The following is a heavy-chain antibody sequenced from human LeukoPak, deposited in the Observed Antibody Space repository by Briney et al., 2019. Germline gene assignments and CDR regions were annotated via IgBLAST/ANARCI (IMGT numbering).Heavy chain of an antibody. CDR2: IYTSGST. D-gene: IGHD4-23*01. Sequence: PSETLSLTCTVSGGSISSYYWSWIRQPAGKGLEWIGRIYTSGSTNYNPSLKSRVTMSVDTSKNQFSLKLSSVTAADTAVYYCARAAVYGGNPPENWFDPWGQGTLVTVSS. CDR1: GGSISSYY. V-gene: IGHV4-4*07. J-gene: IGHJ5*02. CDR3: ARAAVYGGNPPENWFDP.